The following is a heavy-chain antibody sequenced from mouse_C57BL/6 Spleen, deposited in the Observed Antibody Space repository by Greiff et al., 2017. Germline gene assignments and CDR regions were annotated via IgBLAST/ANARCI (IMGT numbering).Heavy chain of an antibody. CDR2: INPSNGGT. J-gene: IGHJ2*01. CDR1: GYTFTSYW. CDR3: ARITTVVAKGFFDY. D-gene: IGHD1-1*01. V-gene: IGHV1-53*01. Sequence: VQRVESGTELVKPGASVKLSCKASGYTFTSYWMHWVKQRPGQGLEWIGNINPSNGGTNYNEKFKSKATLTVDKSSSTAYMQLSSLTSEDSAVYYCARITTVVAKGFFDYWGQGTTLTVSS.